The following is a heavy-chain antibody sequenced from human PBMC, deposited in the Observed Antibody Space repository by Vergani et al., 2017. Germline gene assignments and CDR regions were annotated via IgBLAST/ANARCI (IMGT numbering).Heavy chain of an antibody. CDR1: GASINNDFYY. V-gene: IGHV4-61*02. J-gene: IGHJ3*01. CDR3: ASDNQHLRPRAFGL. CDR2: IYVSGIT. D-gene: IGHD2-21*01. Sequence: QVQLQESGPGLVKPSQTLSLTCTVSGASINNDFYYWHWIRQPAGKGLEWIGRIYVSGITDYNSSLQSRVSMSVDTSKNQFSLTLTSVTAADTAVCYCASDNQHLRPRAFGLWGQGTMVTVSS.